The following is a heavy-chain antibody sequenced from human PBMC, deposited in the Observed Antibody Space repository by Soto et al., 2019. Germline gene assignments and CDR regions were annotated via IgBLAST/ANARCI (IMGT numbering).Heavy chain of an antibody. CDR2: VRGDNGHT. J-gene: IGHJ5*02. CDR1: GYAFTTYG. CDR3: ARDLGYCRSGTCYREWFDP. V-gene: IGHV1-18*01. D-gene: IGHD2-15*01. Sequence: QVHLVQSGAEVKKPGASVKVSCKGSGYAFTTYGITWVRQAPGQGLEWMGWVRGDNGHTNYAQSLQGRVTMTTDTSTNTAYMELRSLRSDDTAVYYCARDLGYCRSGTCYREWFDPWGQGTLVTVSS.